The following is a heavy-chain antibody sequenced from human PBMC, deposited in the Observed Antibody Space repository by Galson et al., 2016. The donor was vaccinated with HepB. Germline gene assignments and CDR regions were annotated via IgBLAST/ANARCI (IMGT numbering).Heavy chain of an antibody. CDR1: GFTFSTYT. V-gene: IGHV3-30-3*01. D-gene: IGHD5-24*01. CDR3: ARTVRGRYKGLDY. J-gene: IGHJ4*02. CDR2: MSNDGINK. Sequence: SLRLSCAASGFTFSTYTMHWVRQAPGKGLEWVAVMSNDGINKYYADSVRGRFTISRDMSKNTLYVQMNRVRAEDTAVYYCARTVRGRYKGLDYWGQGTLVTVSS.